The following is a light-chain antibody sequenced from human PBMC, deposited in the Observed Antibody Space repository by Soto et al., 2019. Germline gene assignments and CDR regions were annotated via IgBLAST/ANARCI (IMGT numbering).Light chain of an antibody. CDR3: QQYNNWPTIT. CDR1: QRVSSN. CDR2: GAX. V-gene: IGKV3-15*01. J-gene: IGKJ5*01. Sequence: EIVMTQSPAAMSVSPGEGATLSCRASQRVSSNSALYPQKAGQAPRLLXXGAXTRGTGIPARFSGSGSGTEFTLTISSLQSEDFAFSYCQQYNNWPTITFGQVTRLEIK.